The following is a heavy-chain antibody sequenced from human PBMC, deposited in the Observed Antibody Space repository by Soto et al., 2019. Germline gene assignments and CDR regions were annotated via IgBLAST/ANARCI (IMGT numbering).Heavy chain of an antibody. CDR2: ISYDGSNK. J-gene: IGHJ6*02. CDR1: GFTFSSYG. CDR3: SKDKGAYDSSGCYYYYYYYGMDV. Sequence: GSLRLSCAASGFTFSSYGMHWVRQAPGKGLEWVAVISYDGSNKYYADSVKGRFTISRDNSKNTLYLQMNSLRAEDTAVYYCSKDKGAYDSSGCYYYYYYYGMDVWGQGTTVTVSS. V-gene: IGHV3-30*18. D-gene: IGHD3-22*01.